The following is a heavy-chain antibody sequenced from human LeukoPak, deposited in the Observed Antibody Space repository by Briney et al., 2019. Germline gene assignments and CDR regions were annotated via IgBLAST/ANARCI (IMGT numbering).Heavy chain of an antibody. CDR3: ARRMTTVTAYFDY. Sequence: PGGSLRLSCAASGFTFSSYWMSWVRQAPGKGLEWVANIKQDGSEKYYVDSVKGRFTISRDNAKNSLYLQMNSLRAEDTAVYYCARRMTTVTAYFDYWGQGTLVTFSS. CDR1: GFTFSSYW. J-gene: IGHJ4*02. CDR2: IKQDGSEK. D-gene: IGHD4-11*01. V-gene: IGHV3-7*01.